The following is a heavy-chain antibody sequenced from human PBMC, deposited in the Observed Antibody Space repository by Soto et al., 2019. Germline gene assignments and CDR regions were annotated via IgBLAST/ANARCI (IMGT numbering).Heavy chain of an antibody. J-gene: IGHJ5*02. Sequence: SVKVSCKASGFTFTSSAVQWVRQARGQRLEWIGWIVVGSGNTNYAQKFQERVTITRDMSTSTAYMELSSLRSEDTAVYYCAAEQAGLLWFGELNNWFDPWGQGTLVTVSS. V-gene: IGHV1-58*01. D-gene: IGHD3-10*01. CDR3: AAEQAGLLWFGELNNWFDP. CDR2: IVVGSGNT. CDR1: GFTFTSSA.